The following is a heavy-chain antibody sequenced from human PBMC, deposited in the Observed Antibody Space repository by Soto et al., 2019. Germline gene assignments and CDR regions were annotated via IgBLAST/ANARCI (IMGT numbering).Heavy chain of an antibody. J-gene: IGHJ4*02. Sequence: SETLSLTCTVSGGSISSYYWTWIRQPPGKGLEWIGYIYYTGSTNYNPSLESRVTISVDTSKNQFSLKLNSVTAADTAVYYCARGRFGYGDYFDYRGQGTLVTVSS. CDR2: IYYTGST. CDR3: ARGRFGYGDYFDY. CDR1: GGSISSYY. V-gene: IGHV4-59*01. D-gene: IGHD4-17*01.